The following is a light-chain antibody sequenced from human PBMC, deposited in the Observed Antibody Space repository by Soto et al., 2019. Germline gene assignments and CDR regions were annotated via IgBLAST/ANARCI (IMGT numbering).Light chain of an antibody. V-gene: IGKV3-11*01. Sequence: EIVLTQSPATLSFSPGERATLSCRASQSVSSYLAWYQQKPGQAPRLLIYGASNMATGIPARFRGSVSGTDVTPTISSLEPEDVAVYYFQQRSSWPRTFGPRTKVQI. CDR1: QSVSSY. CDR2: GAS. CDR3: QQRSSWPRT. J-gene: IGKJ1*01.